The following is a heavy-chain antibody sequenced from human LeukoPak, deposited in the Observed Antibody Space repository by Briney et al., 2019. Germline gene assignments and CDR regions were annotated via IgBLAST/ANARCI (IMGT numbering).Heavy chain of an antibody. D-gene: IGHD3-3*01. J-gene: IGHJ5*02. CDR3: ARDFWSGYYDISWFDP. CDR1: GFTFSSYG. V-gene: IGHV3-30*02. Sequence: GGSLRLSCAASGFTFSSYGMQWVRQAPGKGLEWVAFIRYDGSNKYYADSVKGRFTISRDNAKNSLYLQMNSLRAEDTAVYYCARDFWSGYYDISWFDPWGQGTLVTVSS. CDR2: IRYDGSNK.